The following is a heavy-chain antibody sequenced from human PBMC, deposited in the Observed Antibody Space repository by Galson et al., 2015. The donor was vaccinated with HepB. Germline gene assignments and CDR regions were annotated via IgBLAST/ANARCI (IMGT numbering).Heavy chain of an antibody. CDR1: GFTVSSNY. J-gene: IGHJ4*02. CDR2: IYSGGST. CDR3: ARVWSRTYYYDSSGYGSLDY. D-gene: IGHD3-22*01. V-gene: IGHV3-53*01. Sequence: SLRLSCAASGFTVSSNYMSWVRQAPGKGLEWVSVIYSGGSTCYADSVKGRFTISRDNSKNTLYLQMNSLRAEDTAVYYCARVWSRTYYYDSSGYGSLDYWGQGTLVTVSS.